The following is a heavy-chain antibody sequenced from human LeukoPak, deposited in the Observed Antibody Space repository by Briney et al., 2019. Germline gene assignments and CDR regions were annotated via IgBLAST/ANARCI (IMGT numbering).Heavy chain of an antibody. CDR3: ARVFNI. CDR2: ISDAGIT. Sequence: PGGSLRLSCAASGFLVSDDYMSWVRQAPGKGLEWASTISDAGITYYADSVKGRFTISRDNSKNTLYLQMNSLRVEDTAVYYCARVFNIWGQGTMVTVSS. V-gene: IGHV3-53*01. J-gene: IGHJ3*02. CDR1: GFLVSDDY.